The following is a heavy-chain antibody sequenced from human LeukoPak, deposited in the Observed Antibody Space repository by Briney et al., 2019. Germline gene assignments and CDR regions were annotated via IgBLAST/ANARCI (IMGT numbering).Heavy chain of an antibody. Sequence: GGSLRLSCAASGFTFSSYAMSWVRQAPGKGLEWVSAISGSGGSTYYADSVKGRFTISRDNSKNTLYLQMNSPRAEDTAVYYCAKEGPYSGYDPTATYFDYWGQGTLVTVSS. J-gene: IGHJ4*02. CDR1: GFTFSSYA. CDR2: ISGSGGST. V-gene: IGHV3-23*01. D-gene: IGHD5-12*01. CDR3: AKEGPYSGYDPTATYFDY.